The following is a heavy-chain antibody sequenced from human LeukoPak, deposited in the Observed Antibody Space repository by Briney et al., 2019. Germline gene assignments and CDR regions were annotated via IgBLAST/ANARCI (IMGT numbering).Heavy chain of an antibody. CDR2: IYYSGST. Sequence: PSETLSLTCTVSGGSISNYYWSWIRQPPGEGLEWIGYIYYSGSTNYNPSLKSRVTISVGTSKNQFSLKLSSVTAADTAVYYCARVALSGDYFDYWGQGTLVTVSS. D-gene: IGHD3-10*01. J-gene: IGHJ4*02. CDR1: GGSISNYY. V-gene: IGHV4-59*01. CDR3: ARVALSGDYFDY.